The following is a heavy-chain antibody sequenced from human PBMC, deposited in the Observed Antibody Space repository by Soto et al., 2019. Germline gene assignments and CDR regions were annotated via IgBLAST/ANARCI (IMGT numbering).Heavy chain of an antibody. J-gene: IGHJ6*02. CDR1: GYPFSSYG. D-gene: IGHD2-15*01. CDR3: ARVDIGYYYYGMDV. Sequence: XSVKVSFNAAGYPFSSYGIDWVLQAPGQGLEWMGWISAYNGNTNYAQKLQGRVTMTTDTSTSTAYMELRSLRSDDTAVYYWARVDIGYYYYGMDVWGQGTTVTVSS. CDR2: ISAYNGNT. V-gene: IGHV1-18*04.